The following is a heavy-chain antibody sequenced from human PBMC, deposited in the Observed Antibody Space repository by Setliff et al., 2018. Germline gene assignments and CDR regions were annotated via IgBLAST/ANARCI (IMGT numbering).Heavy chain of an antibody. V-gene: IGHV3-7*01. CDR1: GFTFSSYS. Sequence: PGGSLRLSCAAPGFTFSSYSMNWVRQAPGKGLEWVANIKQDGSEKYYVDSVKGRFTISRDNAKNSLYLQMNSLRAEDTALYYCASLSRSYYDASGYFSNPFDIWGQGTVVTVSS. CDR3: ASLSRSYYDASGYFSNPFDI. CDR2: IKQDGSEK. J-gene: IGHJ3*02. D-gene: IGHD3-22*01.